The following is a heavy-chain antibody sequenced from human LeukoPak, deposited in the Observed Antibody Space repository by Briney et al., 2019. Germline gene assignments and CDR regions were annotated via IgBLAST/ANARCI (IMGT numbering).Heavy chain of an antibody. CDR2: KNTNSSKT. J-gene: IGHJ4*02. V-gene: IGHV1-8*01. Sequence: SVSVCCTPAGYIFTRYDINGVRQAAGQGREWMGWKNTNSSKTDYAKKIQGRVTMTRNTSTSTTYMELSSLRSEDTAVYYCARYPTGGGRGKATDYWGQGTLVTVSS. CDR3: ARYPTGGGRGKATDY. CDR1: GYIFTRYD. D-gene: IGHD1-14*01.